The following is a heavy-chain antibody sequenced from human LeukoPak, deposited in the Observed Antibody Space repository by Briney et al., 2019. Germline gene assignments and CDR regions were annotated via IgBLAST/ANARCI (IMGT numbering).Heavy chain of an antibody. J-gene: IGHJ4*02. D-gene: IGHD2-15*01. V-gene: IGHV4-39*07. CDR1: GGSISSSSYY. CDR3: ARGYCSGGSCPSFGY. CDR2: IYYSGST. Sequence: PSETLSLTCTVSGGSISSSSYYWGWIRQPPGKGLEWIGRIYYSGSTYYNPSLKSRVTISVDTSKNQFSLKLSSVTAADTAVYYCARGYCSGGSCPSFGYWGQGTLVTVSS.